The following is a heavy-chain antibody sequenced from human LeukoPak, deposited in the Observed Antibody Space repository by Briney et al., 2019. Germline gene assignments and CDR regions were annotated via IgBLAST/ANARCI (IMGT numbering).Heavy chain of an antibody. J-gene: IGHJ3*01. Sequence: TGGSLRLSCAASGFKFSVYTMNWVRQAPGSGQQWVSRITGTGSQLDDVEYADSVRGRFTISRDNGKDSLFLEMRGLRVEGTGIYFCARETGFADAFDFWGRGTLVTVSS. CDR2: ITGTGSQLDDV. CDR3: ARETGFADAFDF. V-gene: IGHV3-21*03. CDR1: GFKFSVYT.